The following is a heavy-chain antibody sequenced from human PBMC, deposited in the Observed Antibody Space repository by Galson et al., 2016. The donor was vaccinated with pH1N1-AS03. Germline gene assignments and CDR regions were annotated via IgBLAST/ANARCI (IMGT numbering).Heavy chain of an antibody. V-gene: IGHV3-33*01. CDR1: GFTLSSHG. CDR2: IWYAGSNK. Sequence: SLRLPCAASGFTLSSHGMHWVRQTPGKGREWGEVIWYAGSNKYYADAGNGRFTIARDNAKNTLYLQMSSLRAEDTAVYYCSRGQGYNSGYFDTDYWGRGTLVTVSS. CDR3: SRGQGYNSGYFDTDY. J-gene: IGHJ4*02. D-gene: IGHD3-22*01.